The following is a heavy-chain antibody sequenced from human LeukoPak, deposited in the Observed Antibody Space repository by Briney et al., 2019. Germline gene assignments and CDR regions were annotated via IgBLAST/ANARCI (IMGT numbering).Heavy chain of an antibody. J-gene: IGHJ6*03. CDR3: AKDLHGYYYMDV. CDR2: INPNSGGT. CDR1: GYTFTGYY. Sequence: ASVKVSFKASGYTFTGYYMHWVRQAPGQGLAWMGWINPNSGGTSYSQKFQGRVTMTRDTSISTAYMDLSKLRSDDTAVYYCAKDLHGYYYMDVWGKGTTVTVSS. V-gene: IGHV1-2*02.